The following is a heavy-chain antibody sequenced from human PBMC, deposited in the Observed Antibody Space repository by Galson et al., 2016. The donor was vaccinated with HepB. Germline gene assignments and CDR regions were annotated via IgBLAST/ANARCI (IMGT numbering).Heavy chain of an antibody. V-gene: IGHV3-33*06. D-gene: IGHD1-26*01. CDR1: GFTFTSYG. CDR2: IWYDESQK. CDR3: AKDLDRIMGETTDYYYYGMDV. Sequence: SLRLSCAASGFTFTSYGMHWVRQAPGKGLEWVAVIWYDESQKYYADSVKGRFTISRDNSKNTLDLQMNSLRVEDTAVYYCAKDLDRIMGETTDYYYYGMDVWGQGTTVTVSS. J-gene: IGHJ6*02.